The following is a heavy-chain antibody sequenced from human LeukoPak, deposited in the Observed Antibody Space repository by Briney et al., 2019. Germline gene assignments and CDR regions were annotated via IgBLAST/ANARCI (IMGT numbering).Heavy chain of an antibody. CDR3: ARKGNYPYYFDY. V-gene: IGHV4-38-2*02. CDR2: IYHSGST. J-gene: IGHJ4*02. CDR1: GYSISSGYY. Sequence: SETLSLTCTVSGYSISSGYYWGWIRQPPGKGLEWIGSIYHSGSTYYNPSLKSRVTISVDTSKNQFSLKLSSVTAADTAVYYCARKGNYPYYFDYWGQGTLVTVSS. D-gene: IGHD1-7*01.